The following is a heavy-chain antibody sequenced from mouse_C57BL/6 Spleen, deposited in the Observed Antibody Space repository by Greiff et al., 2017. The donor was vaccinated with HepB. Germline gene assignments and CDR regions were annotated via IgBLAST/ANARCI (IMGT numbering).Heavy chain of an antibody. CDR1: GFTFSDYY. D-gene: IGHD1-1*01. CDR2: INYDGSST. Sequence: EVQLVESEGGLVQPGSSMKLSCTASGFTFSDYYMAWVRQVPEKGLEWVANINYDGSSTYYLDSLKSRFIISRDNAKNILYLQMSSLKSEDTATYYCARDQRYGSSYWYFDVWGTGTTVTVSS. V-gene: IGHV5-16*01. J-gene: IGHJ1*03. CDR3: ARDQRYGSSYWYFDV.